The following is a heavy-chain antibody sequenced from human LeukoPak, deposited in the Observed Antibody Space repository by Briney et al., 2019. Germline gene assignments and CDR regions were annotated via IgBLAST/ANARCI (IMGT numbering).Heavy chain of an antibody. CDR1: GFTVRGDD. CDR2: ISSTSTYI. Sequence: GGSLRLSCAAFGFTVRGDDMNWVRQAPGKGLEWVSSISSTSTYIYYADSVKGRFTISRDNAKNSLFLQMNSLRAEDTAVYYCASLYGGNLDTDYWGQGTLVTVSS. CDR3: ASLYGGNLDTDY. D-gene: IGHD4-23*01. V-gene: IGHV3-21*01. J-gene: IGHJ4*02.